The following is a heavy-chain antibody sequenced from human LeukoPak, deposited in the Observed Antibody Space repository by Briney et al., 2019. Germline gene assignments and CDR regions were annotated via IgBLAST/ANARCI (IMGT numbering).Heavy chain of an antibody. CDR3: ASSQSPSIAAAGSQIDY. Sequence: SETLSLTCTVSGGSISSYYWSWIRQPAGKGLEWIGRIYTSGSTNYNPSLKSRVTMSVDTSKNQFSLKLSSVTAADTAVYYCASSQSPSIAAAGSQIDYWGQGTLVTVSS. CDR1: GGSISSYY. CDR2: IYTSGST. D-gene: IGHD6-13*01. V-gene: IGHV4-4*07. J-gene: IGHJ4*02.